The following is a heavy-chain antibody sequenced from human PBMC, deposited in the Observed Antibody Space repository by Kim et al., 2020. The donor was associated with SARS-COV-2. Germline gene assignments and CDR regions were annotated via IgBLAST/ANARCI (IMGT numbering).Heavy chain of an antibody. CDR1: GFTFSSYS. J-gene: IGHJ4*02. CDR3: ARTPVEMATISVIFDY. CDR2: ISSSSYI. Sequence: GGSLRLSCAASGFTFSSYSMNWVRQAPGKGLEWVSSISSSSYIYYADSVKGRFTISRDNAKNSLYLQMNSLRAEDTAVYYCARTPVEMATISVIFDYWGQGTLVTVSS. V-gene: IGHV3-21*01. D-gene: IGHD5-12*01.